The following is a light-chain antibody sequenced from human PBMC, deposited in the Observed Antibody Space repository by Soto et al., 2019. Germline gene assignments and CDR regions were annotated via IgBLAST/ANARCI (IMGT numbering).Light chain of an antibody. Sequence: EIVMTQSPVTLSVSPGERATLSCRASQSVSSDLAWYQQKPGQAPRLLIYGASTRATGIPARFSGSGSGTEFTLTISSRQSEDFAVYYCQQYHNWLMYTFGQGTKLEI. V-gene: IGKV3-15*01. CDR1: QSVSSD. CDR2: GAS. CDR3: QQYHNWLMYT. J-gene: IGKJ2*01.